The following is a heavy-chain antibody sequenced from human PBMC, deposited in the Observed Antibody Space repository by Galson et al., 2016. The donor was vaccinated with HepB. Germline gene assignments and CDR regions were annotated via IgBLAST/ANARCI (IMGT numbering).Heavy chain of an antibody. CDR2: ISNDGSNK. V-gene: IGHV3-30*18. J-gene: IGHJ6*02. CDR1: GFTFTSYG. CDR3: AKGLTVVTNADYGMDV. Sequence: SLRLSCAASGFTFTSYGMHWVRQAPGKGLEWVAVISNDGSNKYYPDSVEGRFTISRDNSKNTLYLQMNSLRVEGTAVYYCAKGLTVVTNADYGMDVWGQGTTVTVSS. D-gene: IGHD4-17*01.